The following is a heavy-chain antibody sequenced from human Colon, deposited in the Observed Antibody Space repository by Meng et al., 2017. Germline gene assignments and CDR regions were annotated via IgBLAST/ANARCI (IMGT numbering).Heavy chain of an antibody. CDR1: GFTFSGSD. CDR2: SRSKTDTYAT. D-gene: IGHD3-3*02. V-gene: IGHV3-73*01. CDR3: TVFSRGHI. Sequence: GGSLRLSCVVSGFTFSGSDVHWVRQASGKGLEWVGRSRSKTDTYATAFAASVKGRFTISRDDSKNTAYLQLNSLKTEDTAVYYCTVFSRGHIWGQGTMVTVSS. J-gene: IGHJ3*02.